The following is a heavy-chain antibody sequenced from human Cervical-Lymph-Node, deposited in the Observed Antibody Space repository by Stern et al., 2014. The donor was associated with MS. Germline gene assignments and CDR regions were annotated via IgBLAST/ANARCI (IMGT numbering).Heavy chain of an antibody. J-gene: IGHJ6*02. Sequence: VQLVESGAEVKQPGSSVKVSCKTSGYTFVSYGISWVRQAPGQGLEWVGWISASNGNTNYAQNLQGRVTMTTDTSTTTAYMELRSLRSDDTAVYYCARDHRDMSRGPPTGMDVWGQGTTVTVSS. V-gene: IGHV1-18*01. CDR1: GYTFVSYG. D-gene: IGHD3-9*01. CDR3: ARDHRDMSRGPPTGMDV. CDR2: ISASNGNT.